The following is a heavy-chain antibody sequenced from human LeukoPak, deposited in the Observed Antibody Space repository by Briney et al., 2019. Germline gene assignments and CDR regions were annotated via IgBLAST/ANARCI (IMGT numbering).Heavy chain of an antibody. CDR3: ARGDGRQQQLVTFDY. CDR1: GVSISSYY. Sequence: KPSETLSLTCTVSGVSISSYYWSWIRQPPGKGLEWIGYIYYSGSTNYNPSLKSRVTISVDTSKNQFSLKLSSVTAADTAVYYCARGDGRQQQLVTFDYWGQGTLVTVSS. CDR2: IYYSGST. J-gene: IGHJ4*02. V-gene: IGHV4-59*01. D-gene: IGHD6-13*01.